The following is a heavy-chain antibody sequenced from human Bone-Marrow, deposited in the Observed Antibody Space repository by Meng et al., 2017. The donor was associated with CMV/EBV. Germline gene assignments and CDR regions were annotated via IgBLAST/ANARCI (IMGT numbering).Heavy chain of an antibody. CDR3: ARLSYYYDSSGYFFDY. J-gene: IGHJ4*02. V-gene: IGHV4-39*01. CDR1: GGSISSSSYY. Sequence: GSLRLSCTVSGGSISSSSYYWGWIRQPPGKGLEWIGSIYYSGSTYYNPSLKSRVTISVDTSKNQFSLKLSSVTAADTAVYYCARLSYYYDSSGYFFDYWGQGTLVTGSS. CDR2: IYYSGST. D-gene: IGHD3-22*01.